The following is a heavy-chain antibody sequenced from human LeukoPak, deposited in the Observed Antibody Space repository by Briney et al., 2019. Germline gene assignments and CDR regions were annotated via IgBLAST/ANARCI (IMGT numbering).Heavy chain of an antibody. Sequence: PSETLSLTCTVSGGSISSSSYYWGWIRQPAGKGLEWIGSIYYSGSTYCNPSLKSRVTISVDTSKNQFSLQLNSVTPEDTAVYYCARGWLQSGFHYWGQGILVTVSS. J-gene: IGHJ4*02. CDR3: ARGWLQSGFHY. CDR1: GGSISSSSYY. V-gene: IGHV4-39*07. CDR2: IYYSGST. D-gene: IGHD5-24*01.